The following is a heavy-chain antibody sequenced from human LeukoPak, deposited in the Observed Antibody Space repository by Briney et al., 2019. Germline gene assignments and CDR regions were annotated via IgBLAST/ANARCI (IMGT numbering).Heavy chain of an antibody. V-gene: IGHV5-51*01. J-gene: IGHJ3*02. D-gene: IGHD5-24*01. CDR1: RYNFTNYW. CDR2: IYLGDSDT. CDR3: ACLEREGAFDI. Sequence: GESLKISCKGSRYNFTNYWIGWVRPMPGKGLEWMGIIYLGDSDTRYSPSFQGQVTISADKPISTAYLQWSSLKASDTAMYYCACLEREGAFDIWGQGTMVTVSS.